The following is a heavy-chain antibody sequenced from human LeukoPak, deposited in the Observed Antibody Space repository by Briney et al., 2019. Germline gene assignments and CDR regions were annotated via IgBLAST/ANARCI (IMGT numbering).Heavy chain of an antibody. D-gene: IGHD3-9*01. Sequence: ASVKVSCKASGYTFTSYAMHWVRQAPGQRLEWMGWINAGNGNTKYSQKFQGRVTITRDTSASTAYMELSSLRSEDTAVYYCARDLHDIGVLDYWGQGTLVTVSS. J-gene: IGHJ4*02. V-gene: IGHV1-3*01. CDR1: GYTFTSYA. CDR2: INAGNGNT. CDR3: ARDLHDIGVLDY.